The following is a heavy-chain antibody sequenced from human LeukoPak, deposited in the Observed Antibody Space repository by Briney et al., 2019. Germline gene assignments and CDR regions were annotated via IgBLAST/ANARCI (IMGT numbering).Heavy chain of an antibody. CDR2: IYPVDSDT. Sequence: GESPKISCKGSGYSFTTYWIGWVRQMPGKGPEWMGIIYPVDSDTRYSPSFQGQVSISVDKSISTAYLQWSSLKASDTAMYYCARIYGREAPGYGMDVWGQGTRVTVSS. J-gene: IGHJ6*02. V-gene: IGHV5-51*01. CDR1: GYSFTTYW. CDR3: ARIYGREAPGYGMDV. D-gene: IGHD3-10*01.